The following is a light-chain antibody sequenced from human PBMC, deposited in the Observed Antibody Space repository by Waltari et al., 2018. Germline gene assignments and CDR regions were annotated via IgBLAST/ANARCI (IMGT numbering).Light chain of an antibody. CDR3: QQRYDWPIT. J-gene: IGKJ4*01. CDR2: GAS. V-gene: IGKV3-15*01. CDR1: QSVSSN. Sequence: EIVMTQSPATLSVSPGERATLSCRASQSVSSNLAWYQQKPGQAPRLLIYGASTRATGIPARFSGSGSGTEFTLTISSLQSEDFAVYYCQQRYDWPITFGGGTKVEIK.